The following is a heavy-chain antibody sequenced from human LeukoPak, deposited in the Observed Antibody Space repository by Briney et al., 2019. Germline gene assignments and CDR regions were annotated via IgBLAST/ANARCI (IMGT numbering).Heavy chain of an antibody. CDR1: GFTFSSYS. CDR3: ARGRSFDWLNPMDV. V-gene: IGHV3-21*01. Sequence: TGGSLRLSCSPSGFTFSSYSITWVRQAPGKELEWVSSISSIGNYIYYAGSLRGRFPNSRDNARNLLYLHMNRLRAEDTAVYYCARGRSFDWLNPMDVWGKGTTVTISS. J-gene: IGHJ6*04. D-gene: IGHD3-9*01. CDR2: ISSIGNYI.